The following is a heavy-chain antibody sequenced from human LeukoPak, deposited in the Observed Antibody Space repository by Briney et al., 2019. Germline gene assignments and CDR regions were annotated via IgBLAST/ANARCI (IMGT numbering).Heavy chain of an antibody. J-gene: IGHJ6*03. CDR2: IYTSGST. CDR1: GGSISSGSYY. V-gene: IGHV4-61*02. D-gene: IGHD6-6*01. Sequence: SETLSLTCTVSGGSISSGSYYWSWIRQPAGKGLEWIGRIYTSGSTHYNPSLKSRVTISLDTSKNQFSLKLSSVTAADTAIYYCARDFSSSSTVYYYYYMDVWGKGTTVTVSS. CDR3: ARDFSSSSTVYYYYYMDV.